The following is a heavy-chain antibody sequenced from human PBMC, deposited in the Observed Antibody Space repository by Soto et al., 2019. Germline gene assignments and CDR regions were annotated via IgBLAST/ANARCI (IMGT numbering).Heavy chain of an antibody. CDR2: IWYDGSNK. Sequence: GGSLRLSCAASGFTFSSYGMHWVRQAPGKGLEWVAVIWYDGSNKYYVDSLKGLFTISRDNSKTTLYLHMNSLRAEDTAVYYCSGVVYCSSTSCYETDYYYGMDVWGQGTTVTVSS. J-gene: IGHJ6*02. V-gene: IGHV3-33*01. CDR3: SGVVYCSSTSCYETDYYYGMDV. CDR1: GFTFSSYG. D-gene: IGHD2-2*01.